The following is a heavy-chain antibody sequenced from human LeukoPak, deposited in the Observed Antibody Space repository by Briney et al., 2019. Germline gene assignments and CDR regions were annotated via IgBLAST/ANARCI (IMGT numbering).Heavy chain of an antibody. V-gene: IGHV3-23*01. Sequence: GGSLRLSCAASGFTFSSYDMSWVRQAPGKGLEWVSAVSGSGGSTYYADSVKGRFTISRDSSKNTLYLQMNNLRAEDTAVYYCAKNSGFSYGYYFDYWGQGTLVTVSS. J-gene: IGHJ4*02. CDR2: VSGSGGST. D-gene: IGHD5-18*01. CDR3: AKNSGFSYGYYFDY. CDR1: GFTFSSYD.